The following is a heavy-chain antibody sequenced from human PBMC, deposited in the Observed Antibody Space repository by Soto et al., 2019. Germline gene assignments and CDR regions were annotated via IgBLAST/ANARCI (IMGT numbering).Heavy chain of an antibody. V-gene: IGHV3-23*01. CDR2: ISGSGGST. CDR1: GFTFSSYA. Sequence: PGGSLRLSCAASGFTFSSYAMSWVRQAPGKGLEWVSAISGSGGSTYYADSVKGRFTISRDNSKNTLYLQMNSLRAEDTAVYYCAETDLFLESDYYYYGMDVWGQGTTVTVSS. D-gene: IGHD3-3*01. J-gene: IGHJ6*02. CDR3: AETDLFLESDYYYYGMDV.